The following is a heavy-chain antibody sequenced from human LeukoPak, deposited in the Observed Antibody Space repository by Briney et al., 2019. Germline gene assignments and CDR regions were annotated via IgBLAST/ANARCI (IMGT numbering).Heavy chain of an antibody. V-gene: IGHV3-7*03. Sequence: RGSLRLFCAASGFTFSNYWMNWARQAPGKGLEWVASINHNGNVNYYVDSVKGRFTISRDNAKNSLYLQMSNLRAEDTAVYFCARGGGLDVWGQGATVTVSS. J-gene: IGHJ6*02. CDR3: ARGGGLDV. CDR1: GFTFSNYW. D-gene: IGHD3-16*01. CDR2: INHNGNVN.